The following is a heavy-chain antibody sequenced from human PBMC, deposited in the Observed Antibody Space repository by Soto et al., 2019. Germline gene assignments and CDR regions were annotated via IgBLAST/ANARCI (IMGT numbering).Heavy chain of an antibody. V-gene: IGHV4-39*01. Sequence: PSETLSLTCTVSGGSISSSSYYWGWIRQPPGKGLEWIANIYHTGSTYYNPSLKSRVTISVDTSKNQFSLKLTSVTAADAALYYCARDFFDSSDYTTNWFDPGGQGTLVTVSS. J-gene: IGHJ5*02. CDR3: ARDFFDSSDYTTNWFDP. CDR2: IYHTGST. D-gene: IGHD3-22*01. CDR1: GGSISSSSYY.